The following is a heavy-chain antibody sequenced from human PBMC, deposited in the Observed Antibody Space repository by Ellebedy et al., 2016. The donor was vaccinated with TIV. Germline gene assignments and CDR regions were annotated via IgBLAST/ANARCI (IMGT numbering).Heavy chain of an antibody. D-gene: IGHD6-6*01. V-gene: IGHV3-11*01. CDR1: GFAFSDYY. CDR2: ISSSGSTI. J-gene: IGHJ6*02. CDR3: ARDLGYSSSSYHYYYYGMDV. Sequence: GGSLRLSCAASGFAFSDYYMSWIRQAPGKGLEWVSYISSSGSTIYYADSVKGRFTISRDNAKNSLYLQMNSLRAEDTAVYYCARDLGYSSSSYHYYYYGMDVWGQGTTVTVSS.